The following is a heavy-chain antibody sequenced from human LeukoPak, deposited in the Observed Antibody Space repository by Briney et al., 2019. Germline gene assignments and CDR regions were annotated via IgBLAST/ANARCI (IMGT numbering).Heavy chain of an antibody. CDR2: ISYDGSNK. J-gene: IGHJ4*02. Sequence: GGSLRLSCAASGFSFSSYAMHWVRQAPGKGLEWVAVISYDGSNKYYADSVKARFTISRDNYKNTLYLQMNSLRAEDTAVYYCARGLAYYYDSSAYFLDYWGQGTLVTVSS. D-gene: IGHD3-22*01. CDR3: ARGLAYYYDSSAYFLDY. CDR1: GFSFSSYA. V-gene: IGHV3-30*04.